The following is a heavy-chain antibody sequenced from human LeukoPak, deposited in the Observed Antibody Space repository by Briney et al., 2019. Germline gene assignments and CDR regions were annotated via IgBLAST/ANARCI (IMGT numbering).Heavy chain of an antibody. CDR2: INHSGYI. V-gene: IGHV4-34*01. Sequence: SETLSLTCAVYGESFTGYYWTWIRQPPGKGLEWIGEINHSGYINYNPSLKTRVTISVDTFKEEFSLRLTSVTAADTAIYYCARTRLWPTGTFDLWGQGTLVTVSS. D-gene: IGHD3-10*01. CDR1: GESFTGYY. J-gene: IGHJ4*02. CDR3: ARTRLWPTGTFDL.